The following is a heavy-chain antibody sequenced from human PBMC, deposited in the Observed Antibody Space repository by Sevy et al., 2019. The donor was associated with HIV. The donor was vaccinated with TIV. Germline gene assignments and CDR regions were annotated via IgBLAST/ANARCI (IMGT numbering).Heavy chain of an antibody. V-gene: IGHV3-15*07. Sequence: GGSLRLSCAASGFTFSNAWLNWVRQAPGKGLEWVGRIKSKTDGGTTDYAAPVKGRFTISRDDSKNTLYLQMNSLKTEDTAVYYCTTDPYYDDSTGFQPYFEYWGQGTLVTVSS. J-gene: IGHJ4*02. D-gene: IGHD3-22*01. CDR3: TTDPYYDDSTGFQPYFEY. CDR1: GFTFSNAW. CDR2: IKSKTDGGTT.